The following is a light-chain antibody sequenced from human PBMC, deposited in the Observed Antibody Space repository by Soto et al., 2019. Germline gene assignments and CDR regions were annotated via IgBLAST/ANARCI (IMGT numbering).Light chain of an antibody. V-gene: IGKV3-20*01. CDR2: GAF. Sequence: EIVLTQSPGTLSLSPGERATLSCRASQSVSSSYLAWYQQKPGQAPRLLIYGAFSRATGIPDRFSGSGSGTDFTLTISRLEPEDFAVYYCQQYGSSPPRTFGPGTKVDIK. CDR1: QSVSSSY. CDR3: QQYGSSPPRT. J-gene: IGKJ3*01.